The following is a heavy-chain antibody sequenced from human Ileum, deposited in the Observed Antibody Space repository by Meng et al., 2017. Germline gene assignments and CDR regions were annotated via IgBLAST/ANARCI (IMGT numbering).Heavy chain of an antibody. V-gene: IGHV7-4-1*02. CDR2: INTNTGDP. CDR1: GYTFTNYG. CDR3: AREPRRFDH. J-gene: IGHJ4*02. Sequence: QVHLLQSASELKNPGAPVKVSCKGSGYTFTNYGMNWVRQAPGQGLEWMGWINTNTGDPTYAQAFTGRFVFSLDTSVNTAYLQISSLKAEDTAIYYCAREPRRFDHWGQGTLVTVSS.